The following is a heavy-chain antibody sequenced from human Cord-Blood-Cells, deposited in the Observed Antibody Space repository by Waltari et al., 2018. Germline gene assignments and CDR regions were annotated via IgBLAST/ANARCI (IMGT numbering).Heavy chain of an antibody. CDR1: GGSISSSSYY. V-gene: IGHV4-39*01. D-gene: IGHD1-26*01. Sequence: QLQLQESGPGLVKPSETLSLTCTVSGGSISSSSYYWGWIRQPPGKGLGWIGSIYYSGSTYSNPSLKSRVTISVDTSKNQFSLKLSSVTAADTAVYYCARVFSGSFDYWGQGTLVTVSS. J-gene: IGHJ4*02. CDR3: ARVFSGSFDY. CDR2: IYYSGST.